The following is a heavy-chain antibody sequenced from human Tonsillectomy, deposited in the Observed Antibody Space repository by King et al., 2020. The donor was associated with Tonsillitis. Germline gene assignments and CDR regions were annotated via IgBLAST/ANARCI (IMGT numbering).Heavy chain of an antibody. CDR2: IRSKAYGGTT. D-gene: IGHD2-8*01. Sequence: VQLVESGGGLVQPGRSLRLSCTASGFTFGDYAMSWVRQAPGKGLEWVGFIRSKAYGGTTEYAASVKGRFTISRDDSKSIPYLQMNSLKTEDTAVYYCTRVYVGAFDIWGQGTMVTVSS. V-gene: IGHV3-49*04. J-gene: IGHJ3*02. CDR3: TRVYVGAFDI. CDR1: GFTFGDYA.